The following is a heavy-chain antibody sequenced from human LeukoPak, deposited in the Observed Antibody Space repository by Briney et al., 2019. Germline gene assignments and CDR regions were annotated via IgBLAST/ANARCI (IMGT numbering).Heavy chain of an antibody. CDR1: GFIFSSYG. CDR2: IWYDGSYK. Sequence: PGGSLRLSCAASGFIFSSYGMHWVRQAPGKGLEWVAVIWYDGSYKYYADSVKGRFTISRDNSKNTLYLQMNSLRAEDTAVYHCARVVYDSSGSYYSDYWGQGALVTVSS. D-gene: IGHD3-22*01. CDR3: ARVVYDSSGSYYSDY. V-gene: IGHV3-33*01. J-gene: IGHJ4*02.